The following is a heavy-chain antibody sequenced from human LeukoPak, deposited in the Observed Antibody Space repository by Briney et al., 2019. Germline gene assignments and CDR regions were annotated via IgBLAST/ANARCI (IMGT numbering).Heavy chain of an antibody. V-gene: IGHV3-23*01. CDR3: AKAPPAATNYYYGMDV. D-gene: IGHD2-15*01. CDR2: VSGRGDAT. Sequence: PGGSLRLSCAASGFTLNNYAVTWVRQAPGKGLEWVSAVSGRGDATYYADSVKGRFTISRDDSKNTLYLQMNSLRAEDTAVYHCAKAPPAATNYYYGMDVWGQGTTVTVSS. CDR1: GFTLNNYA. J-gene: IGHJ6*02.